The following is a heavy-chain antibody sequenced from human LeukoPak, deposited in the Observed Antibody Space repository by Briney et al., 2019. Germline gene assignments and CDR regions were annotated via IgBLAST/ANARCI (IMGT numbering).Heavy chain of an antibody. CDR2: INPNSGGT. CDR1: GYTFTGYY. CDR3: ARYRDSSGYYDY. Sequence: ASVKVSCKASGYTFTGYYMHWVRQAPGQGLEWMGWINPNSGGTNYAQKFQGRVTMTRDTSISTAYMELSRLRSDDTAVYYCARYRDSSGYYDYWGQGTLVTVSS. J-gene: IGHJ4*02. V-gene: IGHV1-2*02. D-gene: IGHD3-22*01.